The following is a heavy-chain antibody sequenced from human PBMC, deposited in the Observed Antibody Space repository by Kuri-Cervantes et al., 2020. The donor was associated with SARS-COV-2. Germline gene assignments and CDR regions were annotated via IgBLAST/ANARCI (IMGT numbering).Heavy chain of an antibody. Sequence: GESLKISCAASGFTFDDYAMHWVRQAPGKGLEWVSLVSWDGGSTYYADSVKGRFTISRDNSKNSLYLQMNSLKTEDTALYFCARDPTGVAGVGRFFDYWGQGALVTVSS. J-gene: IGHJ4*02. V-gene: IGHV3-43D*03. D-gene: IGHD6-19*01. CDR2: VSWDGGST. CDR3: ARDPTGVAGVGRFFDY. CDR1: GFTFDDYA.